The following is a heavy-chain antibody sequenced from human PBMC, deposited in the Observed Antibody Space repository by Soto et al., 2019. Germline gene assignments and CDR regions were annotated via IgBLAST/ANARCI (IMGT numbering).Heavy chain of an antibody. CDR3: AKDRWQQLVSFDY. V-gene: IGHV3-30*18. J-gene: IGHJ4*02. CDR1: GFTFSSYG. Sequence: QVQLVESGGGVVQPGRSLRLSCAASGFTFSSYGMHWVRQAPGKGLEWVAVISYDGSNKYYADSVKGRFTISRDNSNNTLYLQMNSLRAEDTAVYYCAKDRWQQLVSFDYWGQGTLVTVSS. D-gene: IGHD6-13*01. CDR2: ISYDGSNK.